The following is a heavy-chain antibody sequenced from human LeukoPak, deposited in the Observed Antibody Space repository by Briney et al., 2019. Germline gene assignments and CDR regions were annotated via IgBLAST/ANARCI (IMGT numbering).Heavy chain of an antibody. CDR3: ARPYGSGSVYYFHY. Sequence: GGALRLSCAASGFTFISYWMSWVRQAPGKGLEWVANIKRDGSEKYYVDSVKGRFTISRDNAKNSLYLQMNSLGAEDTAVYYCARPYGSGSVYYFHYGGQGTRVTVPS. CDR2: IKRDGSEK. V-gene: IGHV3-7*01. CDR1: GFTFISYW. D-gene: IGHD3-10*01. J-gene: IGHJ4*02.